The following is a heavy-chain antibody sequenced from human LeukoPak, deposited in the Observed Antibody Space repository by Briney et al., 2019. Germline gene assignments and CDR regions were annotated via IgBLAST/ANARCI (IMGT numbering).Heavy chain of an antibody. V-gene: IGHV4-28*05. CDR2: IYYSGGI. CDR1: GYSISSSNY. Sequence: SETLSLTCAVSGYSISSSNYWAWIRQPPGKGLEWIGHIYYSGGIYYNPSLKSRVTMSVDTSKNQFSLKLSSVTAVDTAVYYCARKTTTGPTKAAFDIWGQGTMVTVSS. D-gene: IGHD4-17*01. CDR3: ARKTTTGPTKAAFDI. J-gene: IGHJ3*02.